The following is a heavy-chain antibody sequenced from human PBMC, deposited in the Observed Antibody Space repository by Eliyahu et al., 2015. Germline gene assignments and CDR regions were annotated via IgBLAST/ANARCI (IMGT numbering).Heavy chain of an antibody. CDR2: INHSGST. CDR1: GGSFXGSX. Sequence: QVQLQQWGAGLLKPSETLSLTCXVYGGSFXGSXWSXIRXPPGKGLEWIGEINHSGSTNYNPSLKSRVTISVDTSKNQFXLKLSSVTAADTAVYYCARGGAGYCTNGVCFPFDYWGQGTLVTVSS. V-gene: IGHV4-34*01. CDR3: ARGGAGYCTNGVCFPFDY. J-gene: IGHJ4*02. D-gene: IGHD2-8*01.